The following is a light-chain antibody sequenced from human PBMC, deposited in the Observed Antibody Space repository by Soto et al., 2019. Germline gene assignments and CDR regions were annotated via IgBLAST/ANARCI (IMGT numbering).Light chain of an antibody. J-gene: IGLJ3*02. CDR3: QAFDYSLTASL. Sequence: QSVLTQPPSVSGAPGQRVTISCTGNSSNLGAGYDVHWYQQLPGAAPKLVIFGNRNRPSGVPERFSGSKSGTSASLAITGLQAEDEADYFCQAFDYSLTASLFGGWNQPTVL. CDR1: SSNLGAGYD. V-gene: IGLV1-40*01. CDR2: GNR.